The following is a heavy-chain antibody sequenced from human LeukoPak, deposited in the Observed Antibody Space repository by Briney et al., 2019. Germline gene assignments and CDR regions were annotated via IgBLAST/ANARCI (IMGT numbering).Heavy chain of an antibody. CDR1: GGSISSGDYY. J-gene: IGHJ1*01. CDR2: IYYSGSS. Sequence: SETLSLTCTVSGGSISSGDYYWSWVRQPPGKGVEWIGYIYYSGSSYYNPSLKSRVTISVDPSKNQFSLKLSSVTAADTAVYYCARAGNGEYFQHWGQGTLVTVSS. CDR3: ARAGNGEYFQH. V-gene: IGHV4-30-4*08.